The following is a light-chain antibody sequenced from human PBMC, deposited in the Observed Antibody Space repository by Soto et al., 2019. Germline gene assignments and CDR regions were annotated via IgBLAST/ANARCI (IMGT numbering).Light chain of an antibody. Sequence: EIVLTQSPGTLSLSPGERATLSCRASQSINNNYLAWYQQKRGQAHRLLIYGASSRATGIPDRFSGSGSGTDFTITISRLEPEDFAVYYCQQYGGSPRTFGQGTKVEIK. CDR3: QQYGGSPRT. CDR2: GAS. V-gene: IGKV3-20*01. J-gene: IGKJ1*01. CDR1: QSINNNY.